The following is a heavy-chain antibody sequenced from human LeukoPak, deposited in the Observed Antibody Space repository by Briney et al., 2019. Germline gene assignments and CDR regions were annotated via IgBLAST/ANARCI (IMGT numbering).Heavy chain of an antibody. CDR3: AKTSGRVYYFDY. CDR1: GFTFSSYA. J-gene: IGHJ4*02. D-gene: IGHD2-15*01. V-gene: IGHV3-23*01. Sequence: PGGSLRLSXAASGFTFSSYAMSWVRQAPGKGLEWVSAISGSGGSTYYADSVKGRFTISRDNSKNTLYLQVNSLRAEDTAVYYCAKTSGRVYYFDYWGQGTLVTVSS. CDR2: ISGSGGST.